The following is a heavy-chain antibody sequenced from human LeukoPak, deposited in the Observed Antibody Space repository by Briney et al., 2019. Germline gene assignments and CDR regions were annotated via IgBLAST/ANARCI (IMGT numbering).Heavy chain of an antibody. Sequence: GGSLRLSCAASGFTVSSNYMSWVRQAPGKGLEWVSVIYSAGSTYYADSVKGRFTISRDNSKNTLHLQMNSLRAEGTAVYYCARGEDYGDYFDFWGQGTLVTVSS. D-gene: IGHD4-17*01. CDR3: ARGEDYGDYFDF. CDR1: GFTVSSNY. CDR2: IYSAGST. J-gene: IGHJ4*02. V-gene: IGHV3-53*01.